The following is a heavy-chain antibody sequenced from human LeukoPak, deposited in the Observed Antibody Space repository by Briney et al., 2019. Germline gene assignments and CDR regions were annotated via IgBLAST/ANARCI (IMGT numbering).Heavy chain of an antibody. CDR1: GFTFTSYW. CDR2: IKQDGSEK. D-gene: IGHD1-1*01. CDR3: ARDLLAGRRHANDAFDI. Sequence: GGSLRLSCAASGFTFTSYWMTWVRRAPGKGLEWVANIKQDGSEKYYVDSVKGRFTISRDNAKNSLYLQMNSLRAEDTAVYYCARDLLAGRRHANDAFDIWGQGTMVTVSS. V-gene: IGHV3-7*01. J-gene: IGHJ3*02.